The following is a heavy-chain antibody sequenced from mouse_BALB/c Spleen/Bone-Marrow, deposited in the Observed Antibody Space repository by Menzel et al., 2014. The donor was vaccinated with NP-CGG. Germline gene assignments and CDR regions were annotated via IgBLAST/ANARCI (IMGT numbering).Heavy chain of an antibody. Sequence: EVQGVESGGGLVQPGGSRKLSCAASGFTFSSFGMHWVRQAPEKGPEWVAYISSGSSAIYYTDTVKGRFTISRDNPKNTLFLQMTSLRSEDTAMYYCARRYYGSSFSYFDYWGQGTTLTVSS. CDR3: ARRYYGSSFSYFDY. CDR1: GFTFSSFG. V-gene: IGHV5-17*02. D-gene: IGHD1-1*01. J-gene: IGHJ2*01. CDR2: ISSGSSAI.